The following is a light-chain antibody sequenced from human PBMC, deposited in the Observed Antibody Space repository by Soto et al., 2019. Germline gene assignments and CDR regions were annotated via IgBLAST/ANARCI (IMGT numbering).Light chain of an antibody. CDR1: QSISSY. V-gene: IGKV1-39*01. CDR2: GAS. J-gene: IGKJ2*01. Sequence: DIQMTQSPSSLSASVGDRVTITCRASQSISSYLNWYQQKPGTAPKLLIYGASSLQSGVPSRFSGSGSGTDFTLTISSLQPEDFAAYFCQQSYSIPYTFGQGTKLEI. CDR3: QQSYSIPYT.